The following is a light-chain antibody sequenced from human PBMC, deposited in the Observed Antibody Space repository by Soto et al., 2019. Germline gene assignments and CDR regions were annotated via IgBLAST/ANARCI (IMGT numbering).Light chain of an antibody. V-gene: IGKV1-12*01. CDR2: AAS. Sequence: IQMTQSPSSVSASVGDRVTITCRASQNIRSWLAWYQQKPGKAPKLLIYAASNLQSGVPSRFSGSGSGTDFTLTISSLQPEDFATYDCEQVNSFPITYGQGTRLEIK. CDR1: QNIRSW. J-gene: IGKJ5*01. CDR3: EQVNSFPIT.